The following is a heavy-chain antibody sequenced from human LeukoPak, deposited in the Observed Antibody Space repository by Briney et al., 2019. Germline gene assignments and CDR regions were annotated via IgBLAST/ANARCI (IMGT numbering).Heavy chain of an antibody. Sequence: SETLSLTCTVSGGSISSYYWSWIRQPPGKGLEWIGYIYDSGSANYNPSLKSRVTISVDTSKNQFSLKLSSVTAADTAVYYCARHSGSLYYDSPIFDYWGQGTLDTLSS. CDR1: GGSISSYY. CDR2: IYDSGSA. CDR3: ARHSGSLYYDSPIFDY. J-gene: IGHJ4*02. D-gene: IGHD3-22*01. V-gene: IGHV4-59*08.